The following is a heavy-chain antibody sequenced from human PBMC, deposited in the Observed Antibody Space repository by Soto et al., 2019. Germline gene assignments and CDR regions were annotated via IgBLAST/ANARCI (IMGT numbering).Heavy chain of an antibody. CDR1: GGSISSSSYY. CDR2: IYYSGST. D-gene: IGHD3-16*02. CDR3: ARHYRDHLYYYYGMDV. J-gene: IGHJ6*02. V-gene: IGHV4-39*01. Sequence: ASETLSLTCTVSGGSISSSSYYWGWIRQPPGKGLEWIGSIYYSGSTYYNPSLKSRVTISVDTSKNQFSLKLSSVTAADTAVYNCARHYRDHLYYYYGMDVWGQGTTVTVSS.